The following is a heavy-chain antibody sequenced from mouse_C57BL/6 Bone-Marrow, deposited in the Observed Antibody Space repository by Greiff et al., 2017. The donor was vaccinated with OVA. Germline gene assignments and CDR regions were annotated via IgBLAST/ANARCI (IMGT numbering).Heavy chain of an antibody. CDR3: AREREYDFDY. CDR1: GYTFTSYW. J-gene: IGHJ2*01. Sequence: QVQLQQPGAELVMPGASVKLSCKASGYTFTSYWMHWVKQRPGQGLEWIGEIDPSDSYTNYNQKFKGKSTLTVDKSSSTAYMQLSSLTSEDSAVYYCAREREYDFDYWGQGTTLTVSS. D-gene: IGHD5-1*01. V-gene: IGHV1-69*01. CDR2: IDPSDSYT.